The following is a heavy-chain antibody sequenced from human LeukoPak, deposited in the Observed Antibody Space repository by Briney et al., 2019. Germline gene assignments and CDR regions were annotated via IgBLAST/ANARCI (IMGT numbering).Heavy chain of an antibody. Sequence: GESLKISCKGSAYSFTNYWIGWVRQMPGKGLEWMGIIYPSDSRTKYSPSFRGQVTISADKSINTAYLQWSSLKASDTAIYYCVRHLSDITSCPNYWGPGILVTVAS. J-gene: IGHJ4*02. D-gene: IGHD2-2*01. CDR3: VRHLSDITSCPNY. CDR1: AYSFTNYW. V-gene: IGHV5-51*01. CDR2: IYPSDSRT.